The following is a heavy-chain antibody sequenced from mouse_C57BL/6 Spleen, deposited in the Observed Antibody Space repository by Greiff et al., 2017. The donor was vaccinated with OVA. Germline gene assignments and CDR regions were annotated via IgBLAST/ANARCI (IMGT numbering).Heavy chain of an antibody. V-gene: IGHV5-17*01. J-gene: IGHJ1*03. Sequence: EVQLVESGGGLVKPGGSLKLSCAASGFTFSDYGMHWVRQAPEKGLEWVAYISSGSSTIYYADTVKGRFTISRDNAKNTLFLQMTSLRSEDTAMYYCASSYDSNYDWYFDVWGTGTTVTVSS. CDR1: GFTFSDYG. CDR3: ASSYDSNYDWYFDV. CDR2: ISSGSSTI. D-gene: IGHD2-5*01.